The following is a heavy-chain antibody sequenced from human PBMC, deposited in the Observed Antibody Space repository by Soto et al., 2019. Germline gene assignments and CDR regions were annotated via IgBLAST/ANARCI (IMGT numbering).Heavy chain of an antibody. CDR3: ARKYYYDSSGYYSNWFDP. CDR1: GGSISSGGYS. D-gene: IGHD3-22*01. V-gene: IGHV4-30-2*01. CDR2: IYHSGGT. Sequence: PSETLSLTCAVSGGSISSGGYSWSWIRQPPGKGLEWIGYIYHSGGTYYNPSLKSRVTISVDRSKNQFSLKLSSVTAADTAVYYCARKYYYDSSGYYSNWFDPWGQGTLVTVS. J-gene: IGHJ5*02.